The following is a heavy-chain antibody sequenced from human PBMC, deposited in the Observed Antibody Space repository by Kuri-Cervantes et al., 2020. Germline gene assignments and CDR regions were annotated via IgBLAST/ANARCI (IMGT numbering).Heavy chain of an antibody. CDR2: ISSSGSTI. V-gene: IGHV3-11*01. D-gene: IGHD4-17*01. J-gene: IGHJ4*02. CDR3: ARVPDYGDYVDY. Sequence: GGSLRLSCEVSGFTFTNARLSWIRQAPGKGLEWVSYISSSGSTIYYADSVEGRFTISRDNAKNSLYLQMNSLRAEDTAVYYCARVPDYGDYVDYWGQGTLVTVSS. CDR1: GFTFTNAR.